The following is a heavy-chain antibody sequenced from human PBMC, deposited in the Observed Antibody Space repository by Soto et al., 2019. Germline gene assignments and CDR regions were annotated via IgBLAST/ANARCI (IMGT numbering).Heavy chain of an antibody. CDR3: ARSPRSISTGGIDF. J-gene: IGHJ4*01. CDR2: IYHTGST. V-gene: IGHV4-4*02. Sequence: SETLSLTCAVSGGSISSTNLWTWVRQPPGKGLEWIGEIYHTGSTTFNPSLKSRVTISVDKSKNHFSLKVSSVTAADAAVYFCARSPRSISTGGIDFWGQGILVTVSS. CDR1: GGSISSTNL. D-gene: IGHD1-1*01.